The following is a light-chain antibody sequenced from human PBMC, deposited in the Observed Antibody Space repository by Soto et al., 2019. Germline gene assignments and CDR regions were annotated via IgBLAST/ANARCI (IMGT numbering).Light chain of an antibody. CDR3: QSYDSSRSGYV. CDR2: GIS. J-gene: IGLJ1*01. CDR1: SSDIGAGYD. V-gene: IGLV1-40*01. Sequence: QSVLTQPPSVSGAPGQRVTLSFTGSSSDIGAGYDVHWYQQLPGTAPKLLIYGISNRPSGVPDRFSGSKSGTSASLAITGLQAEDEADDYCQSYDSSRSGYVFGTGTKLTVL.